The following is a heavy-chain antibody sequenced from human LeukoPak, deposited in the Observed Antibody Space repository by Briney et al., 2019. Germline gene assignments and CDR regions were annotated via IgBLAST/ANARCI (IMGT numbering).Heavy chain of an antibody. D-gene: IGHD2-15*01. CDR2: ISGSGGRT. CDR3: AKAPVTTCSGAYCYPFDY. V-gene: IGHV3-23*01. Sequence: PGGSLRLSCAASGFTFSSYAMSWVRQAPGKGLEWVTSISGSGGRTYYADSVKGRFTISRDSYKNTLYLQMNSLRAEDAAVYYCAKAPVTTCSGAYCYPFDYWGQGTLVTVSS. J-gene: IGHJ4*02. CDR1: GFTFSSYA.